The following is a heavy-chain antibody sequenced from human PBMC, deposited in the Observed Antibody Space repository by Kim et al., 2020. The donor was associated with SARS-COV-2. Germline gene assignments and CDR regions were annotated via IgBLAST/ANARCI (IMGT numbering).Heavy chain of an antibody. Sequence: SVKVSCKASGGTFSSYAISWVRQAPGQGLEWMGGIIPIFGTANYAQKFQGRVTITADESTSTAYMELSSLRSEDTAVYYCARDEVYCSSTSCHYYYYYGMDVWGQGTTFTVSS. J-gene: IGHJ6*02. D-gene: IGHD2-2*01. V-gene: IGHV1-69*13. CDR2: IIPIFGTA. CDR1: GGTFSSYA. CDR3: ARDEVYCSSTSCHYYYYYGMDV.